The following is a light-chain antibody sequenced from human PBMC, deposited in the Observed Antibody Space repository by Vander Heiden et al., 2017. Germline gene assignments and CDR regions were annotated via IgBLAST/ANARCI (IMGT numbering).Light chain of an antibody. CDR3: VLYMGSGFVV. CDR2: STN. J-gene: IGLJ2*01. V-gene: IGLV8-61*01. CDR1: SGSVSTSYY. Sequence: QTVVTQKPSFSVSPGGTVTLTCGLSSGSVSTSYYPSWYQQTPGQAPRTLIYSTNTRSSGVPDRFSGSILGNKAALTITGAQADDESDCYCVLYMGSGFVVFGGGTKLTVL.